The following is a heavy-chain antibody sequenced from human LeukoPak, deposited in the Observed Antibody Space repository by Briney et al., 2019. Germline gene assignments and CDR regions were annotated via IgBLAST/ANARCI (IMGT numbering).Heavy chain of an antibody. CDR1: GGSISSGGYY. Sequence: SETLSLTCTVSGGSISSGGYYWSWIRQPPGKGLEWIGEINHSGSTNYNPSLKSRVTISVDMSKNQFSLKLSSVTAADTAVYYCARVLRRSNQGYFQHWGQGTLVTVSS. CDR3: ARVLRRSNQGYFQH. D-gene: IGHD1-26*01. CDR2: INHSGST. V-gene: IGHV4-39*07. J-gene: IGHJ1*01.